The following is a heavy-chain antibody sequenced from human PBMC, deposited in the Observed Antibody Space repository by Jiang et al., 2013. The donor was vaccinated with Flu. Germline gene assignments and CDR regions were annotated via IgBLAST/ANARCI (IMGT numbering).Heavy chain of an antibody. CDR3: TRDLGYCSSASCLNYHYYYYMDV. CDR2: IRSKANNYAT. V-gene: IGHV3-73*01. Sequence: IRSKANNYATVLAASVEGRFTISRDDSKNTMYLQMNSLKTEDTAVYYCTRDLGYCSSASCLNYHYYYYMDVWGKGTTVTVSS. J-gene: IGHJ6*03. D-gene: IGHD2-2*01.